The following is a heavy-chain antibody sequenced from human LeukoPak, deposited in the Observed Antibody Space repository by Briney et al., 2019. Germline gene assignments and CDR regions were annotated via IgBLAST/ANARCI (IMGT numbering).Heavy chain of an antibody. CDR1: GSSISSYY. V-gene: IGHV4-59*12. D-gene: IGHD1-26*01. J-gene: IGHJ4*02. Sequence: SETLSLTCTVSGSSISSYYWSWIRQPPGKGLEWIGYTYHSGSTYYNPSLKSRVTISVDRSKNQFSLELSSVTAADTAVYYCARRGGSYSFDYWGQGTLVTVSS. CDR2: TYHSGST. CDR3: ARRGGSYSFDY.